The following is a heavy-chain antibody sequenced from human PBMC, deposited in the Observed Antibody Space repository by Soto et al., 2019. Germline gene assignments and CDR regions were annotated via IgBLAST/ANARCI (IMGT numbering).Heavy chain of an antibody. CDR2: IIPIFGTA. V-gene: IGHV1-69*06. D-gene: IGHD3-16*01. CDR1: GGTFSSYA. CDR3: ATGGDLDYYYYYGMDV. Sequence: GASVKVSCKASGGTFSSYAISWVRQAPGQGLEWMGGIIPIFGTANYAQKFQGRVTITADKSTSTAYMELSSLRSEDTAVYYCATGGDLDYYYYYGMDVWGQGTTVTVSS. J-gene: IGHJ6*02.